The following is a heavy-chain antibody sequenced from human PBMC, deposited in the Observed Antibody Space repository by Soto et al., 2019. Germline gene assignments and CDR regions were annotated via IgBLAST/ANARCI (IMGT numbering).Heavy chain of an antibody. CDR3: ASLHGYYHYMDV. J-gene: IGHJ6*03. D-gene: IGHD6-13*01. CDR1: GGTISSYD. CDR2: IYYRGSI. Sequence: PEPLSLTSSIAGGTISSYDRTWIPQPPGKGLEWTGYIYYRGSINYSPSVKSRVTKSVATSKTQFSLKVISVTAADTAVYYCASLHGYYHYMDVWRKGTTVTVS. V-gene: IGHV4-59*08.